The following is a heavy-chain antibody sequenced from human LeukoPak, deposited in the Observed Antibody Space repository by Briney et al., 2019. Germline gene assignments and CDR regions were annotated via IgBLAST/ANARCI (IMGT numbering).Heavy chain of an antibody. V-gene: IGHV3-30*03. Sequence: GGSLRLSCAASGFTFSSYGMHWVRQAPGKGLEWVAVISYDGSNKYYADSVKGRFTISRDNSKNTLYLQMNTLRTEDTALYYCVREKYCTPTDCLHGRFYFNCWGQGTLVTVSS. CDR1: GFTFSSYG. CDR3: VREKYCTPTDCLHGRFYFNC. CDR2: ISYDGSNK. J-gene: IGHJ4*02. D-gene: IGHD2-8*01.